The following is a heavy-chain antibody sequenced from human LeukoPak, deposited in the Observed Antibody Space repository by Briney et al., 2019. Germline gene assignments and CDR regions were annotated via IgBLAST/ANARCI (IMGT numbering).Heavy chain of an antibody. V-gene: IGHV4-34*01. Sequence: SETLSLTCAVYGGSLSGYYWSWIRQPPGKGLEWIGEINHSGSTNYNPSLKSRVTISVDTSKDQFSLKLSSVTAADTAVYYCARGWVAVTGGVDYWGQGTLVTVSS. CDR3: ARGWVAVTGGVDY. J-gene: IGHJ4*02. CDR1: GGSLSGYY. CDR2: INHSGST. D-gene: IGHD6-19*01.